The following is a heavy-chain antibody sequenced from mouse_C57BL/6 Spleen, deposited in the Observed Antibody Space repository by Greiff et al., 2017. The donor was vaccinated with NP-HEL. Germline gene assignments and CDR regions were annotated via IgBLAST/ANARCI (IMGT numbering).Heavy chain of an antibody. CDR2: IDPSDCYT. V-gene: IGHV1-50*01. D-gene: IGHD1-1*01. CDR3: ARRRGYYNGSGGYYYAMDY. CDR1: GYTFTSSW. J-gene: IGHJ4*01. Sequence: QVQLQQPGAELVQPGASVKLSCKASGYTFTSSWMQWVKQRPGQGLEWIGEIDPSDCYTNYNQKFKGKATLTVDTSSSTAYMQLSSLTSEDSAVYYCARRRGYYNGSGGYYYAMDYWGQGTSVTVSS.